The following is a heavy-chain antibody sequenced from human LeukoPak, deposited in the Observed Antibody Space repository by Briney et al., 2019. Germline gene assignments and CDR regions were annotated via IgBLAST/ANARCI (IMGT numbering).Heavy chain of an antibody. CDR1: GDTFTGYH. V-gene: IGHV1-2*02. Sequence: ASVKVSCKASGDTFTGYHMHWVRQAPGQGLEWMGWINPHSGGTNYAQKIQGRFTMTMDTSFITAYMELSRLRSDDTAVYYCARLHTSGDNNWGQGTLVTVSS. CDR3: ARLHTSGDNN. D-gene: IGHD6-19*01. CDR2: INPHSGGT. J-gene: IGHJ4*02.